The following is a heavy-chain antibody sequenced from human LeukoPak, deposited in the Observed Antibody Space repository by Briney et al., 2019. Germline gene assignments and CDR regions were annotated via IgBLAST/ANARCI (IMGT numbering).Heavy chain of an antibody. V-gene: IGHV4-59*01. CDR1: GGSISSYY. CDR3: ARDGTNSGYDFVSAGGFDY. Sequence: SETLSLTCTVSGGSISSYYWSWIRQPPGKGLEWIGYIYYSGSTNYNPSLKSRVTISVDTYNNQFSLKLSSVTAADTAVYYCARDGTNSGYDFVSAGGFDYWGQGTLVTVSS. CDR2: IYYSGST. D-gene: IGHD5-12*01. J-gene: IGHJ4*02.